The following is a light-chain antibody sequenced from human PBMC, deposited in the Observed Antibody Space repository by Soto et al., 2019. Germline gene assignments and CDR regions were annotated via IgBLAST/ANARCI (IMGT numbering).Light chain of an antibody. CDR2: GAS. CDR3: QQYNNWPPTWT. J-gene: IGKJ1*01. V-gene: IGKV3-15*01. CDR1: QSVSSS. Sequence: EIVMTQSPATLSVSPGERATLSCRASQSVSSSFAWYQQKPGQAPRLLIYGASTRATGIPARFSGSGCGTEFTLTISSLQSEDFAVYYCQQYNNWPPTWTFGQGTKVDIK.